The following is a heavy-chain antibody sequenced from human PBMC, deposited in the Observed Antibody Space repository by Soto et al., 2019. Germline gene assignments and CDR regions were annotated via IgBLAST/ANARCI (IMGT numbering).Heavy chain of an antibody. V-gene: IGHV4-59*08. CDR3: ARRGMGSSGWYHSFDY. D-gene: IGHD6-19*01. Sequence: NPSETLSLTCTVSGGSISSYYWSWIRQPPGKGLEWIGYIYYSGSTNYNPSLKSRVTISVGTSKNQFSLKLSSVTAADTAVYYCARRGMGSSGWYHSFDYWGQGTLVTV. CDR2: IYYSGST. J-gene: IGHJ4*02. CDR1: GGSISSYY.